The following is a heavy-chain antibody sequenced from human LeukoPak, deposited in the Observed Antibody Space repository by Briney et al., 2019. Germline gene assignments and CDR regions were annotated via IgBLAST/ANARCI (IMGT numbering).Heavy chain of an antibody. CDR3: AREVWSGYYTLYYFDY. CDR1: GFTFSDHY. CDR2: IRNKADTYTT. V-gene: IGHV3-72*01. D-gene: IGHD3-3*01. J-gene: IGHJ4*02. Sequence: PGGSLRLSCAASGFTFSDHYMDWVRQAPGKGLEWVGRIRNKADTYTTEYAASVKGRFTTSRDDSKNSLYLQMNSLKTEDTAVYYCAREVWSGYYTLYYFDYWGQGTLVTVSS.